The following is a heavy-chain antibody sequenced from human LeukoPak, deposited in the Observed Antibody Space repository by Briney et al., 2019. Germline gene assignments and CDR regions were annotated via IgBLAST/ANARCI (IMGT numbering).Heavy chain of an antibody. J-gene: IGHJ4*02. V-gene: IGHV5-51*01. D-gene: IGHD3-3*01. CDR2: IYPGDSDT. Sequence: GESLKISGKVSGYSFTKYWIGRVRQIPGKGLECMGIIYPGDSDTRYSPSFQGQVTISADKSISTAYLQWSSLKASDTAMYYCARGVGTFDYWGQGTLVTVSS. CDR1: GYSFTKYW. CDR3: ARGVGTFDY.